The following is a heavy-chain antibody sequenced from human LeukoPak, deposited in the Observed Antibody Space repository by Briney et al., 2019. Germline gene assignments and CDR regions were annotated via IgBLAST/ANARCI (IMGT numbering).Heavy chain of an antibody. CDR3: AKRDYGDYVGYFDY. Sequence: GGSLRLSCAASGFTFSSYAMSWVRQAPGKGLEWVSAISGSGGSTYYADSVKGRFTISRDNSKNTLYLQMNGLRAEDTAVYYCAKRDYGDYVGYFDYWGQGTLVTVSS. D-gene: IGHD4-17*01. V-gene: IGHV3-23*01. J-gene: IGHJ4*02. CDR1: GFTFSSYA. CDR2: ISGSGGST.